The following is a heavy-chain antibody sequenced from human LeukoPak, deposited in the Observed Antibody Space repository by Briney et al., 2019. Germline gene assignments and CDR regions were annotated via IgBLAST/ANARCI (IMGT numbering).Heavy chain of an antibody. D-gene: IGHD6-6*01. J-gene: IGHJ5*02. Sequence: GESLKISCKGSGYSFTNYWIGWVRQMPGKGLEWMGIIYPGDPDTRYSPSFQGQVTISADKSISTAYLQWSTLKASDTAMYYCARAASSSSLRYNWFDPWGQGTLVTVSS. CDR2: IYPGDPDT. CDR3: ARAASSSSLRYNWFDP. V-gene: IGHV5-51*01. CDR1: GYSFTNYW.